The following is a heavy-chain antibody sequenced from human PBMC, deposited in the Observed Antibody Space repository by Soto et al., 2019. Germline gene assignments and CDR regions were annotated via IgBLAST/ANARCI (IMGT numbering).Heavy chain of an antibody. D-gene: IGHD7-27*01. V-gene: IGHV1-2*02. CDR1: GFTFIGHY. CDR3: AGSRTGALDY. J-gene: IGHJ4*02. CDR2: INPNVGGGT. Sequence: QVQVVQSGAGVKKPGASVNLSCKASGFTFIGHYMHWVRQAPGQGLEWVGWINPNVGGGTVYAQNFQGRVTMTADTSTNIASMDLASLRGDDTAVYYCAGSRTGALDYWGPGALVTVSS.